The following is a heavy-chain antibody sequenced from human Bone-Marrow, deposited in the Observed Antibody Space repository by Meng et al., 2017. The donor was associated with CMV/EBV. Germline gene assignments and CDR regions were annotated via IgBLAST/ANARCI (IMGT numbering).Heavy chain of an antibody. Sequence: GESLKISCAASGFTFDDYGMSWVRQAPGKGLEWVSGINWNGGSTGYADSVKGRFTISRDKAKISLYLQMNSLRAEDTALYHCARESYYDSSPDRGGLDYWAQGTLATVPS. CDR3: ARESYYDSSPDRGGLDY. D-gene: IGHD3-22*01. CDR1: GFTFDDYG. V-gene: IGHV3-20*01. CDR2: INWNGGST. J-gene: IGHJ4*02.